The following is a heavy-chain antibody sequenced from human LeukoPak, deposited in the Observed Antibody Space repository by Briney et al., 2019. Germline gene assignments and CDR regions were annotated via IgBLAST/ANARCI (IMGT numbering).Heavy chain of an antibody. Sequence: GGSLRLSCAASGFTFSSYAMSWVRQAPGKGPDWVSAISGSGGSTYYADSVKGRFTISRDNSKNTLYLQMNSLRAEDTAVYYCAKVWDVLRYFDWLLYLDYWGQGTLVTVSS. CDR3: AKVWDVLRYFDWLLYLDY. J-gene: IGHJ4*02. CDR2: ISGSGGST. CDR1: GFTFSSYA. D-gene: IGHD3-9*01. V-gene: IGHV3-23*01.